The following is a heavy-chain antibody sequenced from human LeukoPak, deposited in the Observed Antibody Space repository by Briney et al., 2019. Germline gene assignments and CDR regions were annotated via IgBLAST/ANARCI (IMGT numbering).Heavy chain of an antibody. Sequence: SGGSLRISYAASGFTFRTYWMSWVRQAPGKGLEWVANINQDGGEKYYVDSVKGRFTISRDNAKNSLYLQMNSLRAEDTAVYYCARGDKFSGDYWGQGTLVTVSS. CDR3: ARGDKFSGDY. D-gene: IGHD2-15*01. CDR1: GFTFRTYW. J-gene: IGHJ4*02. CDR2: INQDGGEK. V-gene: IGHV3-7*04.